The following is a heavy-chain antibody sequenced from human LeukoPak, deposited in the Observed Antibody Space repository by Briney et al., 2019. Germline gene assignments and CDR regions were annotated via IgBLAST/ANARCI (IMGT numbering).Heavy chain of an antibody. V-gene: IGHV1-69*04. CDR3: ARDFRGVSSGYYDYYGMDV. Sequence: SVKVSCKASGGTFSSYAISWERQAPGQGLEWMGRIIPILGIANYAQKFQGRVTITADKSTSTAYMELSSLRSEDTAVYYCARDFRGVSSGYYDYYGMDVWGQGTTVTVSS. CDR1: GGTFSSYA. D-gene: IGHD3-22*01. J-gene: IGHJ6*02. CDR2: IIPILGIA.